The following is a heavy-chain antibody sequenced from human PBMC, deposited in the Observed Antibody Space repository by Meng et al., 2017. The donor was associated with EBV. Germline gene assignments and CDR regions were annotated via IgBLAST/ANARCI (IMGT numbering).Heavy chain of an antibody. J-gene: IGHJ5*02. Sequence: QVQLVQSGAEVKTPGSSVKVSCKASGGTFSSYAISWVPQAPGQRLECMGGIIPIFGTANYAQKFQGRVTITADESTSTAYMELSSLTSEDAAVYYCARAWGVAANWFDPWGQGTLVTVSS. CDR3: ARAWGVAANWFDP. V-gene: IGHV1-69*01. D-gene: IGHD6-13*01. CDR1: GGTFSSYA. CDR2: IIPIFGTA.